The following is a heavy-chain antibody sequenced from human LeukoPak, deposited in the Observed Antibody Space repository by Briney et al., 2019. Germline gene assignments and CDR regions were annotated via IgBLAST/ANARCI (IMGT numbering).Heavy chain of an antibody. V-gene: IGHV3-9*03. Sequence: PGGSLRLSCAASGFTFNDYAMHWVRQAPGKDLEWVSGISWNSGSIGYADSVKGRFTISRDNAKNSLYLQMNSLRAEDMALYYCAKDRAAAGSFQSALFDYWGQGTLVTVSS. D-gene: IGHD6-13*01. CDR2: ISWNSGSI. CDR1: GFTFNDYA. J-gene: IGHJ4*02. CDR3: AKDRAAAGSFQSALFDY.